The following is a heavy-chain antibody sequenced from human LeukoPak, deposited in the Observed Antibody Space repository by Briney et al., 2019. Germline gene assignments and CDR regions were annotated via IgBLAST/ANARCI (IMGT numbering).Heavy chain of an antibody. CDR3: ARGRTLGPGHAFDI. CDR2: IYSGGST. D-gene: IGHD1-14*01. Sequence: GGSLRLSCAASGFTVSSNYMSWVRQAPGKGLEWVSVIYSGGSTYYADSVKGRFTISRDNSKNTLYLQMNSLRAEDTAVYYCARGRTLGPGHAFDIWGQGTMVTVSS. V-gene: IGHV3-53*01. J-gene: IGHJ3*02. CDR1: GFTVSSNY.